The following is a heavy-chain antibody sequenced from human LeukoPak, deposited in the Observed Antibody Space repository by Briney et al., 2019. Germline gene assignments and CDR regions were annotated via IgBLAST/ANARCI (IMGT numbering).Heavy chain of an antibody. CDR3: ARDMVGAPTAIDY. J-gene: IGHJ4*02. CDR1: GYTFTGYY. V-gene: IGHV1-2*02. CDR2: INPNSGGT. D-gene: IGHD1-26*01. Sequence: ASVKVSCKASGYTFTGYYMRWVRQAPGQGLEWMGWINPNSGGTNYAQKFQGRVTMTRDTSISTAYMELSRLRSDDTAVYYCARDMVGAPTAIDYWGQGTLVTVSS.